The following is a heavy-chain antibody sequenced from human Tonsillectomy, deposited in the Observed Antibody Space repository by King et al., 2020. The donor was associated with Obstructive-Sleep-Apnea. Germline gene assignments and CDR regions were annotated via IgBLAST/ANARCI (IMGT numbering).Heavy chain of an antibody. J-gene: IGHJ6*02. D-gene: IGHD3-10*02. V-gene: IGHV7-4-1*01. CDR2: INTDTGTP. CDR1: GYPFTSHT. CDR3: ARFSRSMLPRSRPSDPFAMDV. Sequence: QLVQSGSELKKPGASVKVSCKASGYPFTSHTRTWVRQAPGQGLEWMGWINTDTGTPKYAQGFTVTFFFSLDTPVSTTYLQISSLRAEDTAIYYCARFSRSMLPRSRPSDPFAMDVWGQGTTVTVSS.